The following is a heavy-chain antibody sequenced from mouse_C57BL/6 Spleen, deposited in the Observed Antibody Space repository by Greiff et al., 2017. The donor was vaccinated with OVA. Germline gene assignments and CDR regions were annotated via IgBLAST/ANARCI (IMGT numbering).Heavy chain of an antibody. J-gene: IGHJ4*01. CDR3: TTMDAMDY. Sequence: DVKLVESGAELVRPGASVKLSCTASGFNIKDDYMHWVKQRPEQGLEWIGWIDPENGDTEYASKFQGKATITADTSSNTAYLQLSSLTSEDTAVYYCTTMDAMDYWGQGTSVTVSS. V-gene: IGHV14-4*01. D-gene: IGHD2-3*01. CDR2: IDPENGDT. CDR1: GFNIKDDY.